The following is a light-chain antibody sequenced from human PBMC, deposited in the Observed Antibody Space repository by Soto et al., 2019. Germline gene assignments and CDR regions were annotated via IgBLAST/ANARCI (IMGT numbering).Light chain of an antibody. CDR2: EVT. CDR1: NSDVGSYDY. Sequence: QSALTQPASVSGSPGQSITISCTGTNSDVGSYDYVSWYQQHPGKAPQLLIYEVTNRPSRISNRFSGSKSGDTASLTISGLQAEDEADYYCSSYMGNYIWAFGGGTKLTVL. CDR3: SSYMGNYIWA. V-gene: IGLV2-14*03. J-gene: IGLJ3*02.